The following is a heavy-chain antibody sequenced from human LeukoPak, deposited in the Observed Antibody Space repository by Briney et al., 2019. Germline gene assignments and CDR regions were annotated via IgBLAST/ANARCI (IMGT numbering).Heavy chain of an antibody. CDR1: GGSISSSSYY. D-gene: IGHD1-26*01. Sequence: SETLSLTCTVSGGSISSSSYYWGWIRQPPGKGLEWIGSIYYSGSTYCNPSLKSRVTVSVDTSKNQFSLKLSSVTAADTAVFYCARSSWSLFDYWGQGTLVTVSS. CDR2: IYYSGST. CDR3: ARSSWSLFDY. J-gene: IGHJ4*02. V-gene: IGHV4-39*07.